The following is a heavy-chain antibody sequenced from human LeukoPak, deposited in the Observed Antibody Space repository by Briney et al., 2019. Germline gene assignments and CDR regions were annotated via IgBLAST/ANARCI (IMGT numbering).Heavy chain of an antibody. CDR1: GGSFSGYY. CDR2: INHSGST. V-gene: IGHV4-34*01. CDR3: ARWNSSWKAYDC. D-gene: IGHD6-13*01. J-gene: IGHJ4*02. Sequence: SETLSLTCAVYGGSFSGYYWSWIRQPPGKGLEWIGEINHSGSTNYNPSLKSRVTISVDTSKNQFSLKLSSVTAADTAVYYCARWNSSWKAYDCWGQGTLVSVSS.